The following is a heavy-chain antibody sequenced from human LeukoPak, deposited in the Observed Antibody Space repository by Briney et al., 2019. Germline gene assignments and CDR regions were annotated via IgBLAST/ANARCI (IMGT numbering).Heavy chain of an antibody. V-gene: IGHV3-21*01. CDR2: ISTSSSYI. CDR3: AREGSSGYTNWFDP. Sequence: GGSLRLSCAASGFTFSSYSMNWVRQAPGKGLEWVSSISTSSSYIYYADSVKGRFTISRDNAKNSLYLQMNSLRAEDTAVYYCAREGSSGYTNWFDPWGQGTLVTVSS. D-gene: IGHD3-22*01. CDR1: GFTFSSYS. J-gene: IGHJ5*02.